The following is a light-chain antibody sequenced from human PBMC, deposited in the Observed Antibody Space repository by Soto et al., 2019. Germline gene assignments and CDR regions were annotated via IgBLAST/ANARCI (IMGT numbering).Light chain of an antibody. Sequence: QSALTQPPSASGSPGQSVTISCAGTSSDVGGYTYVSWYQQHPGKAPKLMIYEVSKRPSGVHDRFSGSKSGNTASLTVSGLQADDEADYYCSSYAGSNTYVFGTGTKVTVL. J-gene: IGLJ1*01. V-gene: IGLV2-8*01. CDR2: EVS. CDR1: SSDVGGYTY. CDR3: SSYAGSNTYV.